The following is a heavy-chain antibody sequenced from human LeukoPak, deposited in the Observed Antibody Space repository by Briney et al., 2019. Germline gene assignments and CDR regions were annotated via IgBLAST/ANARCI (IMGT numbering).Heavy chain of an antibody. D-gene: IGHD4-23*01. CDR1: GFTFSSYG. J-gene: IGHJ5*02. CDR2: IWYDGSNK. CDR3: AKDDSVGWFDP. V-gene: IGHV3-33*06. Sequence: GRSLRLSCAASGFTFSSYGMHWVRQAPGKGLEWVAVIWYDGSNKYYADSVKGRFTISRDNSKNTLYLQMNSLRAEDTAVYYCAKDDSVGWFDPWGQGTLVTVSS.